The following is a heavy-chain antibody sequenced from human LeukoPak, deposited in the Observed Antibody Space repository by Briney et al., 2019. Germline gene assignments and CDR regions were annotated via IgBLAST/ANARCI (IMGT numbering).Heavy chain of an antibody. D-gene: IGHD3-22*01. Sequence: ASVKVSCKASGYTFTSYDTNWVRQATGQGLEWMGWMNPNSGNTGYAQKFQGRVTTTRNTSISTAYMELSSLRSEDTAVYYCARAPLFANYDGANWGQGTLVTVSS. J-gene: IGHJ4*02. CDR3: ARAPLFANYDGAN. CDR2: MNPNSGNT. V-gene: IGHV1-8*01. CDR1: GYTFTSYD.